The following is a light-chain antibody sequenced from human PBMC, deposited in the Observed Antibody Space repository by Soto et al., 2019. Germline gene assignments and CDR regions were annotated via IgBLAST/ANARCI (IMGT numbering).Light chain of an antibody. J-gene: IGKJ4*01. CDR2: AAS. CDR1: QDISNY. Sequence: DIQMTQSPSSLSASVGDRVTITCRASQDISNYLAWYQQKPGGVPNLLIYAASTLHSGVPSRFSGSGSGTDFTLTISSLQPEDGATYYCQKYDTAPLTFGGGTKVEIK. V-gene: IGKV1-27*01. CDR3: QKYDTAPLT.